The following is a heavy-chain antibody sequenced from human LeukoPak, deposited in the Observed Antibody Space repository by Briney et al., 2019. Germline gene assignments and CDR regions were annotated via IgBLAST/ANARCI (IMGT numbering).Heavy chain of an antibody. CDR2: IYYSGST. CDR3: ARDGGGPEYDY. Sequence: SQTLSLTCTVSGGSISSGDYYWSWLRQPPGKGLEWVGYIYYSGSTHYNPSLKSRVIISIDTSKNQFSLELSSVTAADTAVYYCARDGGGPEYDYWGQGTLVTVSS. J-gene: IGHJ4*02. D-gene: IGHD2-15*01. V-gene: IGHV4-30-4*01. CDR1: GGSISSGDYY.